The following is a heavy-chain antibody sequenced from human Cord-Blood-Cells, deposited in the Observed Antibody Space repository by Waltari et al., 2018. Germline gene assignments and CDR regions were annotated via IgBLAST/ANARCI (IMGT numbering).Heavy chain of an antibody. CDR3: ARDSSSSIYFQH. Sequence: EGQLVESGGGRVKLGGCLRRSCEAPGYTFSGYSMNWVAQARGKGLEWVSSISSSSSYIYYADSVKGRFTISRDNAKNSLYLQMNSLRAEDTAVYYCARDSSSSIYFQHWGQGTLVTVSS. CDR1: GYTFSGYS. V-gene: IGHV3-21*01. CDR2: ISSSSSYI. D-gene: IGHD6-6*01. J-gene: IGHJ1*01.